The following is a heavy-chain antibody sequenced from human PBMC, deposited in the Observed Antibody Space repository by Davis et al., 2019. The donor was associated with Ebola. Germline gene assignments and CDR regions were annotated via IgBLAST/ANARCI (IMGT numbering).Heavy chain of an antibody. V-gene: IGHV3-48*03. CDR2: ISGTGTST. CDR1: GFTFYRYE. D-gene: IGHD2-15*01. J-gene: IGHJ6*02. Sequence: GESLKISCAASGFTFYRYEMNWVRQAPGKGLEWVSYISGTGTSTFYADSVKGRFTISRDNAKNSLYLQMNSLRAEDTAVYYCARDSAATLLGYYGMDVWGQGTTVTVSS. CDR3: ARDSAATLLGYYGMDV.